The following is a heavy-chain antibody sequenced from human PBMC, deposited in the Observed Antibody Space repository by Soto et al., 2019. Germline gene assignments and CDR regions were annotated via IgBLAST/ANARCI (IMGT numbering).Heavy chain of an antibody. J-gene: IGHJ4*02. CDR1: GFTFSSYG. D-gene: IGHD3-22*01. CDR2: ISYDGSNK. Sequence: QVQLVESGGGVVQPGRSLRLSCAASGFTFSSYGMHWVRQAPGKGLEWVAVISYDGSNKYYADSVKGRFTISRDNSKNTLYLQMNSLGAEDTAVYYCAKDYYDSSGYGSPYYFDYWGQGTLVTVSS. CDR3: AKDYYDSSGYGSPYYFDY. V-gene: IGHV3-30*18.